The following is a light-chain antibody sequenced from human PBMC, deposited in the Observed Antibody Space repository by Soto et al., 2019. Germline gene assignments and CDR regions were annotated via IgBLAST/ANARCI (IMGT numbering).Light chain of an antibody. J-gene: IGKJ4*01. Sequence: EIVLTQSPGTLSLSPGERVTLSCRASQSVGSSRLAWYQQKPGQAPRLLIYGASSRATGIPDRFGGSGSGTDFTLTISRLEPEDFALYYCQQRSNWPLTFGGGTKVDI. CDR1: QSVGSSR. CDR2: GAS. V-gene: IGKV3D-20*02. CDR3: QQRSNWPLT.